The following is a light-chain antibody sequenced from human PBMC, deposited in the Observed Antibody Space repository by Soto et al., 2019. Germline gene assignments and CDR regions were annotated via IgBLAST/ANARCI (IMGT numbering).Light chain of an antibody. V-gene: IGLV2-8*01. CDR2: EVS. J-gene: IGLJ2*01. CDR3: SSYAGSNILV. CDR1: SSDVGGYNY. Sequence: QSALTQPPSASGSPGQSVTISCTGTSSDVGGYNYVSWYQQHPGKAPKLMIYEVSKRPSGVPDRFSGSKSGNTASLTVPGLQAEDEADYYCSSYAGSNILVFGGGTKLTVL.